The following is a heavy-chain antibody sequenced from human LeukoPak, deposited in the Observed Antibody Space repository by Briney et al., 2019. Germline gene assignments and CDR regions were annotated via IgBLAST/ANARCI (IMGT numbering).Heavy chain of an antibody. CDR2: ISSSSSYI. V-gene: IGHV3-21*01. J-gene: IGHJ4*02. CDR1: GFTFSSYA. Sequence: GGSLRLSCAASGFTFSSYAMSWVRQAPGKGLEWVSSISSSSSYIYYADSVKGRFTTSRDNAKNSLYLQMNSLRAEDTAVYYCARDLGGYYFDYWGQGTLVTVSS. D-gene: IGHD3-10*01. CDR3: ARDLGGYYFDY.